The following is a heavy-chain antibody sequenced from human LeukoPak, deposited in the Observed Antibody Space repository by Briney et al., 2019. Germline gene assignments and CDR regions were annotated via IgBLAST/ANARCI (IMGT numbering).Heavy chain of an antibody. J-gene: IGHJ4*02. Sequence: PSETLSLTCTVSGGSIISSSYYWGWIRQPPGKGLEWIGSIYYSGSTYFKPSLESRLTISVDTSKNQFSLKLSSVTAADTAVYYCATPAGPFGDYDYWGQGTLVTVSS. CDR1: GGSIISSSYY. V-gene: IGHV4-39*01. D-gene: IGHD4-17*01. CDR2: IYYSGST. CDR3: ATPAGPFGDYDY.